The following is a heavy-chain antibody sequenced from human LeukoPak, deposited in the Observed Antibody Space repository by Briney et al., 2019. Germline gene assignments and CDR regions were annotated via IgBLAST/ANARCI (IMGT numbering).Heavy chain of an antibody. Sequence: ASVKVSCKASGGTFSTYAISWVRQAPGQGLEWMGGIIPMFGTPNYAQRFQGRVTITADESTSTAYMELSSLRSEDTAVYYCARDQGGYSFDYWGQGTLVTVSS. CDR2: IIPMFGTP. CDR3: ARDQGGYSFDY. J-gene: IGHJ4*02. D-gene: IGHD5-18*01. CDR1: GGTFSTYA. V-gene: IGHV1-69*13.